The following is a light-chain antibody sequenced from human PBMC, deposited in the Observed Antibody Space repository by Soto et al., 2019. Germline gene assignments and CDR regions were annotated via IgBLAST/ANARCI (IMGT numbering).Light chain of an antibody. CDR1: QDISNY. J-gene: IGKJ5*01. CDR2: DAS. V-gene: IGKV1-13*02. CDR3: QQLNSYPIT. Sequence: IQMTQSPSSLSASVGDRVTITSQASQDISNYLNWYQQKPGKPPKVLIYDASSLESGVPSRFRGSGSGTDFTLTISSLQPEDFETYYCQQLNSYPITFGQGTRLEIK.